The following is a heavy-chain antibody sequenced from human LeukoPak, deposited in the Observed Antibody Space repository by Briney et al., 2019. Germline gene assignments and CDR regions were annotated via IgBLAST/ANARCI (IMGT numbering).Heavy chain of an antibody. J-gene: IGHJ4*02. CDR1: GYTFTGYY. V-gene: IGHV1-2*04. D-gene: IGHD6-19*01. CDR2: INPNSGGT. CDR3: ARALAVADPLEY. Sequence: ASVKVSCTASGYTFTGYYMHWVRQAPGQGLEWMGRINPNSGGTNYAQKFQGWVTMTRDTSISTAYMELSRLRSDDTAVYYCARALAVADPLEYWGQGTLVTVSS.